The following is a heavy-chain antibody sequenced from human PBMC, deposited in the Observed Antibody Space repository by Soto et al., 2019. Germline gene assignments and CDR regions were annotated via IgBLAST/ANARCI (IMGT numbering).Heavy chain of an antibody. D-gene: IGHD3-22*01. CDR3: ARGRFNYYDSSGYYSRFDY. CDR1: GGSISSGGYS. CDR2: INHIGST. Sequence: PSETLSLTCAVSGGSISSGGYSWSWIRQPPGKGLEWIGYINHIGSTNYNPSLKIRVTISVDTSKNQFSLKLSSVTAADTAVFYCARGRFNYYDSSGYYSRFDYWGQGTLVTVSS. V-gene: IGHV4-30-2*01. J-gene: IGHJ4*02.